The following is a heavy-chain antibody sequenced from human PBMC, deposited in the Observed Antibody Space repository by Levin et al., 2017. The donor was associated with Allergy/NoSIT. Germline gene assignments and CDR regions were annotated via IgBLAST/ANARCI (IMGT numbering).Heavy chain of an antibody. CDR2: ISGSGAKT. J-gene: IGHJ5*02. D-gene: IGHD2-15*01. CDR1: GFTFSTYA. CDR3: AKVKPDDWWGVDP. V-gene: IGHV3-23*01. Sequence: PGGSLRLSCAASGFTFSTYAMSWVRQAPGKGLEWVSVISGSGAKTYYAASLKGRFTISRDNSKNTLYLQMNSMRAEDTAVYYCAKVKPDDWWGVDPWGQGTLVTVSS.